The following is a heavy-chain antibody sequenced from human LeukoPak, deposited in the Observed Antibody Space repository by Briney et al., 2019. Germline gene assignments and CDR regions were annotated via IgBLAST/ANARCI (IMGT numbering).Heavy chain of an antibody. CDR1: GGSISSGGYY. CDR3: ARAIRGYSGYDDY. V-gene: IGHV4-31*11. D-gene: IGHD5-12*01. CDR2: IYYSGST. J-gene: IGHJ4*02. Sequence: SQTLSLTCAVSGGSISSGGYYWSWIRQHPGRGLEWIGYIYYSGSTYYNPSLKSRVTISVDTSKNQFSLKLSSVTAADTAVYYCARAIRGYSGYDDYWGQGTLVTVSS.